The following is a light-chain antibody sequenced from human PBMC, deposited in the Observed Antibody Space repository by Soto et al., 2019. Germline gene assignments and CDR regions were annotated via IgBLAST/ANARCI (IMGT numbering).Light chain of an antibody. Sequence: QSVLTQPASVSGSPGQSITISCTGTSSDVGGYNYVSWYQQHPGKAPKLMIYEVSNRPSGVSNRFSGSKSGNTASLTISGLQAEDEADYYCSSFTSSSTYVIGIASKVTV. J-gene: IGLJ1*01. CDR3: SSFTSSSTYV. V-gene: IGLV2-14*01. CDR2: EVS. CDR1: SSDVGGYNY.